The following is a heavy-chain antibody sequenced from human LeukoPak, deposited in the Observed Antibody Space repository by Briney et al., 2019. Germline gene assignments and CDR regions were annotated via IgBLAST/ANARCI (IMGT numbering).Heavy chain of an antibody. Sequence: PGGSLRLSCAASGFTFSSYWMSWVRQAPGKGLEWVANIKQDGSEKYYVDSVKGRFTISRDNAKNSLYLQMNSLRAEDTAVYYCARDAMVRGVIPLDYWGQGTLVTVSS. CDR2: IKQDGSEK. D-gene: IGHD3-10*01. V-gene: IGHV3-7*01. CDR1: GFTFSSYW. J-gene: IGHJ4*02. CDR3: ARDAMVRGVIPLDY.